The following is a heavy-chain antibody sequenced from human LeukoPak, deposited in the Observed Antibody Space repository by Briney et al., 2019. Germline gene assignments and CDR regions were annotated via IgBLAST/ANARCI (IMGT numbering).Heavy chain of an antibody. V-gene: IGHV3-30*02. D-gene: IGHD1-26*01. CDR2: IRYDGSNK. CDR1: GFTFSSYS. J-gene: IGHJ4*02. CDR3: AKDQEAIVGATGPFDY. Sequence: GGSLRLSCAASGFTFSSYSLNWVRQAPGKGLEWVAFIRYDGSNKYYADSVKGRFTISRDNSKNTLYLQMNSLRAEDTAVYYCAKDQEAIVGATGPFDYWGQGTLVTVSS.